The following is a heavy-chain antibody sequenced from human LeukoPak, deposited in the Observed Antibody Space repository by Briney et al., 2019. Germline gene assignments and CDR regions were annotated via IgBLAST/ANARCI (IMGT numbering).Heavy chain of an antibody. J-gene: IGHJ4*02. Sequence: AGRSLRLSCAASGFTFDDYAMHWVRQAPGKGLEWVSGISWNSGSIGYADSVKGRFTISRDNAKNSLYLQMNSLRAEDMALYYCAKSIAVAGTGFDYWGQGTLVTVSS. CDR2: ISWNSGSI. CDR1: GFTFDDYA. D-gene: IGHD6-19*01. CDR3: AKSIAVAGTGFDY. V-gene: IGHV3-9*03.